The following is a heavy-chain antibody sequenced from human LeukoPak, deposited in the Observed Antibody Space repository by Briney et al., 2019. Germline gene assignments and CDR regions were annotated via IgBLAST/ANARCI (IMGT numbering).Heavy chain of an antibody. J-gene: IGHJ6*03. CDR3: AKDSYYYYIDV. CDR2: ITTRSSYI. Sequence: GGSLRLSCAASGFTFSSYSMNWVRQAPGKGLEWVSSITTRSSYIYYADSVKDRFTISRDDAKNTLYLQMNSLRTEDTAVYYCAKDSYYYYIDVWGKGTTVTVSS. V-gene: IGHV3-21*01. CDR1: GFTFSSYS.